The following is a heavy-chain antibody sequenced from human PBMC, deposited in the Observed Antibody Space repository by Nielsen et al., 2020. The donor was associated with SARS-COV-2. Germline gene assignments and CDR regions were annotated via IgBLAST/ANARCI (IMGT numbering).Heavy chain of an antibody. J-gene: IGHJ4*02. CDR2: VYDNGST. Sequence: SETLSLTCTVSGGSITSNFWSWIRQPPGKGLEWIGYVYDNGSTNYNPSVKSRVTISVDTSKNQFSLKVNSVTAADTAVYYCVRIDMATISVDYWGRGTLVTVSS. V-gene: IGHV4-59*01. CDR3: VRIDMATISVDY. D-gene: IGHD5-24*01. CDR1: GGSITSNF.